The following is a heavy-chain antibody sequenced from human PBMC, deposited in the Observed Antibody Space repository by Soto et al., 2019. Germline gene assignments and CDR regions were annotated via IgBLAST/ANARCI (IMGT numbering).Heavy chain of an antibody. Sequence: PGESLKISCQGSGYSFTSYWIGWVRQMPGKGLEWMGIIYPGDSDTRYSPSFQGQVTISADKSISTAYLQWSSLKASDTAMYYCARHDYSGSPNYYYGMDVWGQGTTVTVSS. V-gene: IGHV5-51*01. D-gene: IGHD3-10*01. CDR1: GYSFTSYW. J-gene: IGHJ6*02. CDR2: IYPGDSDT. CDR3: ARHDYSGSPNYYYGMDV.